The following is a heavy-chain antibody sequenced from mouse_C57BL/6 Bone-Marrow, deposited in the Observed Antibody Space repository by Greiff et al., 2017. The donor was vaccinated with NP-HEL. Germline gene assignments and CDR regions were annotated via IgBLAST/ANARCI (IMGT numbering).Heavy chain of an antibody. V-gene: IGHV14-4*01. D-gene: IGHD1-1*01. Sequence: EVKVVESGAELVRPGASVKLSCTASGFNIKDDYMHWVKQRPEQGLEWIGWIDPENGDTEYASKFQGKATITADTSSNTAYLQLSSLTSEDTAVYYCTTPITTVVAPYWGQGTTLTVSS. CDR3: TTPITTVVAPY. CDR2: IDPENGDT. J-gene: IGHJ2*01. CDR1: GFNIKDDY.